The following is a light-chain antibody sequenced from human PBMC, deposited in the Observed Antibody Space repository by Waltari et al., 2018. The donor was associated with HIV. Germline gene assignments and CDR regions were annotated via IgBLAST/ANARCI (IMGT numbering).Light chain of an antibody. CDR1: SPNIGINH. CDR3: AAWDDSLSGV. Sequence: QSVLTQPPSASGTPGQRVTISCSGGSPNIGINHVSWYQQFPGTAPKLLIYRNNQRPSGVPDRFSGSKSGTSASLVISGLRSEDEADYYCAAWDDSLSGVFGGGTKVTVL. J-gene: IGLJ2*01. CDR2: RNN. V-gene: IGLV1-47*01.